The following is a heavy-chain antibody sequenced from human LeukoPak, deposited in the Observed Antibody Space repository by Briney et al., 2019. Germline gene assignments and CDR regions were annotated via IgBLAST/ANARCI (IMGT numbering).Heavy chain of an antibody. D-gene: IGHD2-2*01. V-gene: IGHV3-30*18. CDR3: AKGSSHLGYFQH. CDR2: ISYDGSNK. Sequence: PGGSLRLSCAASGFTFSSYGMHWVRQAPGKGLEWVAVISYDGSNKYYADSVKGRFTISRDNSKNTLYLQMNSLRAEDTAVYYCAKGSSHLGYFQHWGQGTLVTVSS. J-gene: IGHJ1*01. CDR1: GFTFSSYG.